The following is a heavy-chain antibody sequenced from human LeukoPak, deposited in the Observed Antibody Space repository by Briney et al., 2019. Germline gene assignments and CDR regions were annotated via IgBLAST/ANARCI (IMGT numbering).Heavy chain of an antibody. Sequence: ASVKVSCKASGGTFSSYAISWVRQAPGQGLEWMGGIIPIFGTANYAQKFQGRVTITADESTSTAYMELSSLRSEDTAVYYCARGPIMVRGVIMSADSYYYYYYMDVWGKGTTVTISS. D-gene: IGHD3-10*01. J-gene: IGHJ6*03. CDR3: ARGPIMVRGVIMSADSYYYYYYMDV. CDR2: IIPIFGTA. CDR1: GGTFSSYA. V-gene: IGHV1-69*13.